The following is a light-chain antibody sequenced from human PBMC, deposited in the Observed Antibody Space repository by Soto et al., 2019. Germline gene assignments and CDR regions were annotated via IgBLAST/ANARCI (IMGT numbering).Light chain of an antibody. V-gene: IGKV1-39*01. J-gene: IGKJ1*01. CDR1: QSISSY. CDR2: AAS. Sequence: DIQMTQSPSSLSASVVPRVSITCRASQSISSYLNWYQQKPGKAPKLLIYAASSLQSGVPSRFSGSGSGTDFTLTISSLQPEDFATYYCQQSYSTPWTFGQGTKVDI. CDR3: QQSYSTPWT.